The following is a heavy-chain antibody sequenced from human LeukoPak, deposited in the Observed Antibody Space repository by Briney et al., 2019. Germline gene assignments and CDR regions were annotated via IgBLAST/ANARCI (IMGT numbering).Heavy chain of an antibody. CDR1: GFTFSNYN. CDR3: ARLPLTARRHFDF. V-gene: IGHV3-21*04. D-gene: IGHD5-18*01. J-gene: IGHJ4*02. CDR2: ISSSSSYI. Sequence: GGSLRLSCAASGFTFSNYNMNWVRQAPGKGLEWVSSISSSSSYIYYADSVKGRFTISRDNAKNSLYLQMNSLRAEDTAVYYCARLPLTARRHFDFWGQGTQVTVSS.